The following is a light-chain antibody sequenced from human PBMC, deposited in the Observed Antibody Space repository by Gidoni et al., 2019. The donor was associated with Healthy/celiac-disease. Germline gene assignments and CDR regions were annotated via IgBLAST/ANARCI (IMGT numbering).Light chain of an antibody. CDR3: AAWDDSLSGGV. J-gene: IGLJ2*01. CDR1: SSNIGSNY. Sequence: QRVTISCSGSSSNIGSNYVYWYQQLPGTAPKLLIYRNNQRPSGVPDRFSVSKSGTSASLAISGLRSEDEADHYCAAWDDSLSGGVFGGGTKRTVL. V-gene: IGLV1-47*01. CDR2: RNN.